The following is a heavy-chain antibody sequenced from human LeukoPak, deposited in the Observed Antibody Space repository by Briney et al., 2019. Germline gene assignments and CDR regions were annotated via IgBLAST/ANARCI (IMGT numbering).Heavy chain of an antibody. CDR3: EFFWSGFDY. Sequence: AGGSLRLSCAASGFTFSSYGMHWVRQAPGKGLGWVAFVRYDGSNKYYADSVKGRFTISRDNSKNTLYLQMNSLRAEDTAVYYCEFFWSGFDYWGQGTLVTVSS. CDR1: GFTFSSYG. D-gene: IGHD3-3*01. J-gene: IGHJ4*02. V-gene: IGHV3-30*02. CDR2: VRYDGSNK.